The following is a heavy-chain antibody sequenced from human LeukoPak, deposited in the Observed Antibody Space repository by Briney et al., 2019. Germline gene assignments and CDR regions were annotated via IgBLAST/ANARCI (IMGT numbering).Heavy chain of an antibody. J-gene: IGHJ1*01. CDR1: GYTFTGYY. V-gene: IGHV1-2*04. D-gene: IGHD3-10*01. CDR3: ARSFGLSPLYFQH. Sequence: ASVKVSCKASGYTFTGYYMHWVRQAPGQGLEWMGWINPNSGGTNYAQKFQGWVTMTRDTSISTAYMELSRLRSDDTAVYYCARSFGLSPLYFQHWGQGTLVTVSS. CDR2: INPNSGGT.